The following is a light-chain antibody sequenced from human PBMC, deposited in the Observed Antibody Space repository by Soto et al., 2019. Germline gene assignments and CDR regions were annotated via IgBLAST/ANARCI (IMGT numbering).Light chain of an antibody. J-gene: IGLJ1*01. CDR3: SSYSTSSTPLHV. Sequence: QSALTQPASVSGSPGQSITISCTGTSSDGRDYDYVSWYQQHPGKAPKLMIYDVTNRPSGVSSRFSGSKSGNTASLTISGLQAEDEADYYCSSYSTSSTPLHVFGTGTKLTVL. V-gene: IGLV2-14*01. CDR1: SSDGRDYDY. CDR2: DVT.